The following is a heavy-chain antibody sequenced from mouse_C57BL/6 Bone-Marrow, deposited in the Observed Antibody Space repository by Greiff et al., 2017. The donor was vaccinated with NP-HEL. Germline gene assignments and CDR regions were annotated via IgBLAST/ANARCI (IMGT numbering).Heavy chain of an antibody. CDR3: ARRNYYDYDRFAY. CDR2: IDPSASYT. D-gene: IGHD2-4*01. CDR1: GYTFTSYW. J-gene: IGHJ3*01. Sequence: VQLQQPGAELVMPGASVKLSCKASGYTFTSYWMHWVKQRPGQGLEWIGEIDPSASYTNYNQKFKGKATLTVDKSSSTAYMQLSSRTSEDSAVYYCARRNYYDYDRFAYWGQGTLVTVSA. V-gene: IGHV1-69*01.